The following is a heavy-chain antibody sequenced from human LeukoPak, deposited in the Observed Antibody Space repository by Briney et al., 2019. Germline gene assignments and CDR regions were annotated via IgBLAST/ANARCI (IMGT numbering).Heavy chain of an antibody. V-gene: IGHV3-11*05. CDR3: AKDKQPHIVVVVAAFDY. Sequence: PGGSLRLSCAAPGFTFRDYYMSWIRQAPGRGLEWVSYFTSSSTYTNYAESVKGRFTIYSDNAKQYLYLQMNSRRAEHTSVYYCAKDKQPHIVVVVAAFDYWGEGTLVSVS. J-gene: IGHJ4*02. CDR2: FTSSSTYT. D-gene: IGHD2-15*01. CDR1: GFTFRDYY.